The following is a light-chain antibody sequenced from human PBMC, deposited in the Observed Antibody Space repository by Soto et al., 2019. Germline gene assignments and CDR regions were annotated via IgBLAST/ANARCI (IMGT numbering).Light chain of an antibody. CDR2: DAS. Sequence: EIVLTQSPATLSLSPGERATLSCRASQSVSSYLAWYQQKPGQAPRLLIYDASNRATGIPARFSGSGSGTDFTLNISSLEPEDFAVYYGQQYNSWPLTFGGGTKVDIK. CDR3: QQYNSWPLT. CDR1: QSVSSY. J-gene: IGKJ4*01. V-gene: IGKV3-11*01.